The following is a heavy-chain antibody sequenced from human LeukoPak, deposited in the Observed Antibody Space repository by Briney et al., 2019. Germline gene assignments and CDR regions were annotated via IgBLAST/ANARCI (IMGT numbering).Heavy chain of an antibody. D-gene: IGHD5-18*01. CDR2: IYHSGST. Sequence: SQTLSLTCAVSGGSISSGGYSWSWIRQPPGKGLEWIGYIYHSGSTYYNPSLKSRVTISVDRSKNQFSLKLSSVTAADTAVYYCARITAMVAAWGQGTLVTVSS. V-gene: IGHV4-30-2*01. J-gene: IGHJ5*02. CDR1: GGSISSGGYS. CDR3: ARITAMVAA.